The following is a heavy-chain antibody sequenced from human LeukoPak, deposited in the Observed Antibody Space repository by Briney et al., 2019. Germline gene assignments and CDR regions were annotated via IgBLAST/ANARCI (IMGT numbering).Heavy chain of an antibody. V-gene: IGHV3-7*01. J-gene: IGHJ4*02. D-gene: IGHD2-2*01. Sequence: GGSLRPSCAASGFTFSTYWMTWVRQAPGKGLEWVANIKEDGTDKYYVDSVRGRFTISRDNARDSVYLQMNSLRAEDTAVYYCVRDIVGFCTSSTCYRLDSWGQGTLVSVSS. CDR2: IKEDGTDK. CDR3: VRDIVGFCTSSTCYRLDS. CDR1: GFTFSTYW.